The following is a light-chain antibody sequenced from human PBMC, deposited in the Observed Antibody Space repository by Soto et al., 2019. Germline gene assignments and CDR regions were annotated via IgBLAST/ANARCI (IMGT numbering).Light chain of an antibody. CDR3: QSYDSSLSVV. V-gene: IGLV1-40*01. CDR2: ANS. Sequence: QSVLTQPPSVSGAPGQRVTISCTGSSSNIGAGYDVHWYQQLPGTAPKLLIYANSNRPSGVPDRFSGSKSGTSVSLAITGLQAEDEADYYCQSYDSSLSVVFGGGTKLTVL. CDR1: SSNIGAGYD. J-gene: IGLJ2*01.